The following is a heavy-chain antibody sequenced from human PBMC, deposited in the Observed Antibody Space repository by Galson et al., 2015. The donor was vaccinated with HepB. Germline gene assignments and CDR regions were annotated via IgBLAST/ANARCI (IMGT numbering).Heavy chain of an antibody. D-gene: IGHD3-10*01. Sequence: SETLSLTCTVSGGSISSSSYYWWSWIRQPPGKGLEWIGSIYYSGKTIYNLSLKSRITISVDTSKNQFSLKLSSVTAADTAVYYCAENRAYYGGAGSYYQAYFDYWGQGTLATVSS. CDR1: GGSISSSSYY. CDR3: AENRAYYGGAGSYYQAYFDY. CDR2: IYYSGKT. V-gene: IGHV4-39*01. J-gene: IGHJ4*02.